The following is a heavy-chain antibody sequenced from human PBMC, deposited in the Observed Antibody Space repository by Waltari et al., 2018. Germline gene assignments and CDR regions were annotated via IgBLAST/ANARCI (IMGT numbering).Heavy chain of an antibody. CDR3: ARAPAAGTLANYFDY. D-gene: IGHD6-13*01. CDR1: GGSISSGSYY. CDR2: IYHSGST. J-gene: IGHJ4*02. V-gene: IGHV4-61*09. Sequence: QVQLQESGPGLVKPSQTLSLTCTVSGGSISSGSYYWSWIRQPAGKGLEWIGEIYHSGSTNYNPSLKSRVTISVDKSKNQFSLKLSSVTTADTAVYYCARAPAAGTLANYFDYWGQGTLVTVSS.